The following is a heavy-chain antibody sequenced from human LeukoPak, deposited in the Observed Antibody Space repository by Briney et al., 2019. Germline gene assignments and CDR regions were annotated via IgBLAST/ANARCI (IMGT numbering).Heavy chain of an antibody. V-gene: IGHV1-2*02. CDR2: INPNTDVT. CDR3: ARDLRDYYYYMDV. CDR1: GYTFTGYN. Sequence: ASVKVSCKASGYTFTGYNIHWVRQAPGQGLEWMGWINPNTDVTNYAQKFQGRVTMSRDTSISTAYMELTRLRSDDTAVYYCARDLRDYYYYMDVWGKGTTVTVSS. J-gene: IGHJ6*03.